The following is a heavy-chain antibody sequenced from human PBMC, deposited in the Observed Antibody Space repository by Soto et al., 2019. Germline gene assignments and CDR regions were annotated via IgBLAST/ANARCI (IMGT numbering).Heavy chain of an antibody. CDR1: GFTFSSYW. CDR3: ARGGSYSSGCLDY. Sequence: GGSLRLSCAASGFTFSSYWMHWVRQAPGKGLVWVSRINSDVSSKSYADSVKGRFIISRDNAKNTLYLQMNSLRAEDTAVYYCARGGSYSSGCLDYWGQGTLVTVSS. V-gene: IGHV3-74*01. CDR2: INSDVSSK. J-gene: IGHJ4*02. D-gene: IGHD6-19*01.